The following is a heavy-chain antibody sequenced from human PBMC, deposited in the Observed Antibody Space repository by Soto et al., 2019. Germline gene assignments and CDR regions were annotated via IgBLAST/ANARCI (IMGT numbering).Heavy chain of an antibody. CDR3: AGTTSHQWYYMDV. CDR2: TYYRSRWYN. CDR1: GDSVASNRAA. V-gene: IGHV6-1*01. D-gene: IGHD1-7*01. Sequence: SQTRTLTCAVSGDSVASNRAAWNWIRQSPSRGLEWLARTYYRSRWYNDYAVSVRSRITVNPATSKNQFSLQLTSVTPEDTAVYYRAGTTSHQWYYMDVWGKGTTVTVSS. J-gene: IGHJ6*03.